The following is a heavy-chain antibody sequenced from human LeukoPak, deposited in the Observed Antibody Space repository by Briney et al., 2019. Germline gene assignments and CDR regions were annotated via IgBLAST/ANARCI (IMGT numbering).Heavy chain of an antibody. V-gene: IGHV1-2*02. CDR2: INPNSGGT. CDR3: ARDPSIVGATRDFDY. CDR1: GYTFTGYY. Sequence: ASVKVSCKASGYTFTGYYMHWVRQAPGQGLEWMGWINPNSGGTNYAQKFQGRVTMTRDTSISTAYMELSRLRSDDTAVYYCARDPSIVGATRDFDYWGQGTLVTVSS. J-gene: IGHJ4*02. D-gene: IGHD1-26*01.